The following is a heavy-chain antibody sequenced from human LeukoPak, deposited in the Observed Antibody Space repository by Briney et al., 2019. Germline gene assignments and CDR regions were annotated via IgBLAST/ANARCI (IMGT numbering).Heavy chain of an antibody. V-gene: IGHV4-61*01. CDR1: VGSVSSGSYY. CDR3: ARHRMTRPHKYYFDY. J-gene: IGHJ4*02. Sequence: PSETLSLMCTVCVGSVSSGSYYWSWIRQPPAKVVEWLGYIYYCGSTNYNSSLKSRVTISVDTSKNQFSLKLSSVTAADTAVYYCARHRMTRPHKYYFDYWGQGTMVTVSS. CDR2: IYYCGST. D-gene: IGHD2-21*02.